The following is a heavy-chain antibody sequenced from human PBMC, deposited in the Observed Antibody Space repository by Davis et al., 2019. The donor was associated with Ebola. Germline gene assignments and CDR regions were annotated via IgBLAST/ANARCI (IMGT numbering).Heavy chain of an antibody. J-gene: IGHJ4*02. CDR1: GFTFSRYS. V-gene: IGHV3-48*01. CDR2: ISSSGSSI. D-gene: IGHD3-10*01. CDR3: ARERAYYYGSGSSFDY. Sequence: GESLKISCAASGFTFSRYSMNWVRQAPGKGLEWVSYISSSGSSIYYADSVKGRFTISRDNSKNTLYLQMNSLRAEDTAVYYCARERAYYYGSGSSFDYWGQGTLVTVSS.